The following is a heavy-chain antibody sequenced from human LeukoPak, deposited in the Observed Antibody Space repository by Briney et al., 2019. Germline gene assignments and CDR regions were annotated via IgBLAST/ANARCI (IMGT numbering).Heavy chain of an antibody. J-gene: IGHJ4*02. CDR3: ARAVGAVAGILY. V-gene: IGHV1-18*01. CDR1: RYIITTYG. D-gene: IGHD6-19*01. Sequence: ASVKVSCKASRYIITTYGITWVRQAPGQGLEWMGWIDTYHANTKYAQEFQGRVTMTTDTSTNTAYMELRSLRSDDTAVYYCARAVGAVAGILYWGQGTLVTVSS. CDR2: IDTYHANT.